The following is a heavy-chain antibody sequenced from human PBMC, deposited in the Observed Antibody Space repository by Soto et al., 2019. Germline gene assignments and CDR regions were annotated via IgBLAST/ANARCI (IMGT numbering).Heavy chain of an antibody. D-gene: IGHD6-19*01. Sequence: GGSLRLSCAASGFTFTTYWMSWVRQVPGKGLEWVANIQRDGSEQSYVDSVKGRFTISRDNAKNSVHLQMSSLRADDTAVYYCVRALIGAGQHTFWGQGTLVTVSS. V-gene: IGHV3-7*01. CDR3: VRALIGAGQHTF. CDR1: GFTFTTYW. CDR2: IQRDGSEQ. J-gene: IGHJ4*02.